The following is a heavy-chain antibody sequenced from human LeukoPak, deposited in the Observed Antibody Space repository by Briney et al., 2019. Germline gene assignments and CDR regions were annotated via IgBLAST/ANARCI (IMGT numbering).Heavy chain of an antibody. CDR2: ISGSGGST. CDR1: GFTFSSYA. CDR3: ARGVRRRPDAFDI. J-gene: IGHJ3*02. D-gene: IGHD6-25*01. V-gene: IGHV3-23*01. Sequence: GESLKISCAASGFTFSSYAMSWVRQAPGKGLEWVSAISGSGGSTYYADSVKGRFTISRDNSKNTLYLQMNSLRAEDTAVYYCARGVRRRPDAFDIWGQGTMVTVSS.